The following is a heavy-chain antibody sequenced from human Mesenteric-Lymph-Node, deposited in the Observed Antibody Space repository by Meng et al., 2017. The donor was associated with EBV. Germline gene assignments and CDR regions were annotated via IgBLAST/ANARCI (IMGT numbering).Heavy chain of an antibody. D-gene: IGHD2-15*01. V-gene: IGHV4-34*01. Sequence: HVQRRQWGAGLLKTPGRLSLTCAVYGASFSGYYWSWIRQPPGKGLEWIGEINHSGSTNYNPSLKSRVSVSLDTSKNQFSLKLSPVTAADTAVFYCARGRGSRLLFYSSFDSWGQGTLVTVSS. CDR3: ARGRGSRLLFYSSFDS. J-gene: IGHJ4*02. CDR2: INHSGST. CDR1: GASFSGYY.